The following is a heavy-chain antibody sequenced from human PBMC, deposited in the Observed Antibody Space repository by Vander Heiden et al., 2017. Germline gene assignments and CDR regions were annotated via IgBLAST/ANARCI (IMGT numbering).Heavy chain of an antibody. J-gene: IGHJ4*02. CDR3: ARDPNPVGAEDY. Sequence: VQLVQPGAEGKKPGASVMVSSKASGYTFTSYSISWVRQAPRHGLEWRGWISAYNGNTNYAQKLQGRVTMTTDTSTSTAYMELRSLRSDDTAVYYCARDPNPVGAEDYWGQGTLVTVSS. D-gene: IGHD1-26*01. CDR2: ISAYNGNT. V-gene: IGHV1-18*01. CDR1: GYTFTSYS.